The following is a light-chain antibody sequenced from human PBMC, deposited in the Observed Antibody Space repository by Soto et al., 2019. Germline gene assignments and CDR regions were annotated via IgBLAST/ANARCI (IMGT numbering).Light chain of an antibody. V-gene: IGKV3-20*01. Sequence: EIVLTQSPGTLSLSPGERATLSCRASQSVSSSYLAWYQQKPGQAHRLLIYGASSRATGIPDRFSGSGSGTDFTLTISRLEIEDFAVYCCQQYGSSPTFGPGTKVDIK. CDR2: GAS. CDR3: QQYGSSPT. J-gene: IGKJ3*01. CDR1: QSVSSSY.